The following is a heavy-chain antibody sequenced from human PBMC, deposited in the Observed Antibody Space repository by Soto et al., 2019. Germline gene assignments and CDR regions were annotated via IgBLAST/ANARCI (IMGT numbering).Heavy chain of an antibody. CDR1: GYTFTNYY. Sequence: QVQLVQSGAEVKKPGASVKVSCKASGYTFTNYYIHWVRQAPRQGLEWMGIINPSGGSTSHAQKAQGTDTRTSDTSTNTVYMEQSSLRSENTAVYYCARGDGRGSSGFYYYYGMDVWGHGTTVTVSS. CDR2: INPSGGST. CDR3: ARGDGRGSSGFYYYYGMDV. D-gene: IGHD6-25*01. J-gene: IGHJ6*02. V-gene: IGHV1-46*01.